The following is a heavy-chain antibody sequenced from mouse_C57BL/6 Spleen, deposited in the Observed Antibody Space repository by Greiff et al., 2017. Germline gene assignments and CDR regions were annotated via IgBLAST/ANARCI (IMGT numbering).Heavy chain of an antibody. CDR2: INPGSGGT. CDR1: GYAFTNYL. CDR3: ARGGRSYYFDY. V-gene: IGHV1-54*01. D-gene: IGHD1-1*01. Sequence: VQLVESGAELVRPGTSVKVSCKASGYAFTNYLIEWVKQRPGQGLEWIGVINPGSGGTNYNEKFKGKATLTADKSSSTAYMQLSSLTSEDSAVYFCARGGRSYYFDYWGQGTTLTVSS. J-gene: IGHJ2*01.